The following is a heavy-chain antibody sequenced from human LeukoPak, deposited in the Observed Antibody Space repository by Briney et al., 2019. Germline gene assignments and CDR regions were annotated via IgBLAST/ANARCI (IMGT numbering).Heavy chain of an antibody. J-gene: IGHJ4*02. CDR2: IYHSGST. Sequence: ASETLSLTCAVSGYSISSGYYWGWIRHPPGEGLEGIGRIYHSGSTYYNPSLKSRVTITVDTSKNQFSLTLTSRTAADTAVYYCARHPTKYGGNDYWGQGTLVTVS. CDR3: ARHPTKYGGNDY. V-gene: IGHV4-38-2*01. D-gene: IGHD4-23*01. CDR1: GYSISSGYY.